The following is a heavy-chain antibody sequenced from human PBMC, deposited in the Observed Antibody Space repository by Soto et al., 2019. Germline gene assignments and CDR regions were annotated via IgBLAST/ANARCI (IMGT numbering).Heavy chain of an antibody. D-gene: IGHD3-16*02. CDR3: ARDHMITFGGVIARYYYYYGMDV. CDR2: IWYDGSNK. V-gene: IGHV3-33*01. CDR1: GFTFSSYG. J-gene: IGHJ6*02. Sequence: QVQLVESGGGVVQPGRSLRLSCAASGFTFSSYGMHWVRQAPGKGLEWVAVIWYDGSNKYYADSVKGRFTISRDNSKNTLYLQMNSLRAKDTAVYYCARDHMITFGGVIARYYYYYGMDVWGQGTTVTVSS.